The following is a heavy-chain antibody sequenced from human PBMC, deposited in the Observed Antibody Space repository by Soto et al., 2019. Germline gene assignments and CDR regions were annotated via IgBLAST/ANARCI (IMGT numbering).Heavy chain of an antibody. V-gene: IGHV4-39*01. D-gene: IGHD2-2*01. Sequence: PSVTLSVTWTVAGGYISSSSYYWGWIRQPPGKGLEWIGSIYYSGGTYYNPSLKSRVTISVDTSKDQFSLKLSSVTTADTAVYYCARLAGDVVPAAMLNYYYYYMDVWGKGTTVTVSS. CDR2: IYYSGGT. J-gene: IGHJ6*03. CDR1: GGYISSSSYY. CDR3: ARLAGDVVPAAMLNYYYYYMDV.